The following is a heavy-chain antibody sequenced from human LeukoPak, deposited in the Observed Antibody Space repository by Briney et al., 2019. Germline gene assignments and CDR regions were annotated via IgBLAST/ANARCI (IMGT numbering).Heavy chain of an antibody. CDR2: IYYSGST. CDR1: GGSISSYY. D-gene: IGHD3-22*01. V-gene: IGHV4-59*01. Sequence: SETLSLTCTVSGGSISSYYWSWIRQPPGKGLEWIGYIYYSGSTNYNPSLKSRVTISVDTSKNQFSLKLSSVTAADTAVYYCARDNGSGCGYYFDYWGQGTLVTVSS. J-gene: IGHJ4*02. CDR3: ARDNGSGCGYYFDY.